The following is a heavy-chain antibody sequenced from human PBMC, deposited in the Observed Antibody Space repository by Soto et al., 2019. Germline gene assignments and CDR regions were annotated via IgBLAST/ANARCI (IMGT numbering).Heavy chain of an antibody. V-gene: IGHV4-39*01. Sequence: QLQLQESGPGLVKPSETLSLTCTVSGGSISSSSYYWGWIRQPPGKGLEWIGSISYSGSTYYNPTPKVRVTISVDTAKSQVALKLSSVTAAATAVYYCARHTPAISISDHWGQGTLVTVSS. J-gene: IGHJ4*02. D-gene: IGHD3-3*01. CDR2: ISYSGST. CDR3: ARHTPAISISDH. CDR1: GGSISSSSYY.